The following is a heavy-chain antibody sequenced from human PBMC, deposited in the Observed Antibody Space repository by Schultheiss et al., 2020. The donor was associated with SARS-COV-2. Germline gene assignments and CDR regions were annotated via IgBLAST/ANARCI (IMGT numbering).Heavy chain of an antibody. J-gene: IGHJ5*02. CDR3: ARDVDYGDWFDP. V-gene: IGHV4-34*01. CDR1: GGSISSYY. D-gene: IGHD4-17*01. CDR2: INHSGST. Sequence: SQTLSLTCTVSGGSISSYYWSWIRQPPGKGLEWIGEINHSGSTYYNPSLKSRVTISVDTSKNQFSLKLSSVTAADTAVYYCARDVDYGDWFDPWGQGTLVTVSS.